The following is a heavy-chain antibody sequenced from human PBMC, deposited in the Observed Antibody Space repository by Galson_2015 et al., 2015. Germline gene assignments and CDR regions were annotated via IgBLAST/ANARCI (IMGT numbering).Heavy chain of an antibody. CDR1: GIRFRHHG. J-gene: IGHJ4*02. CDR3: AIDQRQNYFDY. Sequence: FLRISCATSGIRFRHHGRHWVRQAPGKGLEWVAIIYYDGSNKFYADSVRCRFTISRDNSKSTLLLQMNNLRAEEPGLYDCAIDQRQNYFDYWGQGTLVTVSS. CDR2: IYYDGSNK. V-gene: IGHV3-33*01.